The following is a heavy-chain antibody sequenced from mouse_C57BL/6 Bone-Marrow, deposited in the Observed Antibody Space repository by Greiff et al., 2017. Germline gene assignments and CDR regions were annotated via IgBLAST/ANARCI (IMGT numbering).Heavy chain of an antibody. CDR2: INPNNGGT. V-gene: IGHV1-26*01. CDR3: ARWAWFAY. J-gene: IGHJ3*01. CDR1: GYTFTDYY. Sequence: EVQLQQSGPELVKPGASVKISCKASGYTFTDYYMNWVKQSHGKSLEWIGDINPNNGGTSYNQKFKGKATLTVDKSSSTAYLELSSLTSEDSSVYYCARWAWFAYWGQGTLVTVSA.